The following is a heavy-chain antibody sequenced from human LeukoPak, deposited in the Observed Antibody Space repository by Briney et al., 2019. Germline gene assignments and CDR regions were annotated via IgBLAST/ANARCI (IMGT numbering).Heavy chain of an antibody. Sequence: GASVKVSCKASGYTFTDYYMHWVRQAPGQGLEWMGWINPNSGGTNYAQKFQGRVTMTRDTSINTAYMELRMMRPDDTALYYCAKSTGGGPAQPDYWGQGTLVTVSS. V-gene: IGHV1-2*02. CDR1: GYTFTDYY. CDR2: INPNSGGT. J-gene: IGHJ4*02. CDR3: AKSTGGGPAQPDY. D-gene: IGHD7-27*01.